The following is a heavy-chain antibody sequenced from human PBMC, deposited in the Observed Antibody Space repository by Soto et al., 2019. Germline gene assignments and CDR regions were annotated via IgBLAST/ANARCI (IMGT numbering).Heavy chain of an antibody. J-gene: IGHJ3*02. D-gene: IGHD5-18*01. V-gene: IGHV4-61*01. Sequence: SETLSLTCSVSGDSVSSGFYYWTWIRQSPVKGLGWIGKIYYSGSTEYNPSLTSRVTISFDMSKNQLSLTLTSVTAADSAVYFCARPRGHTSGVFESGGQGTTVTVSS. CDR3: ARPRGHTSGVFES. CDR2: IYYSGST. CDR1: GDSVSSGFYY.